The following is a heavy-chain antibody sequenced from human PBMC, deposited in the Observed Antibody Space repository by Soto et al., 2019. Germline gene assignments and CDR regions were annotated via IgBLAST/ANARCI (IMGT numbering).Heavy chain of an antibody. CDR1: GVTFSNYA. J-gene: IGHJ6*02. Sequence: GALRPSCGAPGVTFSNYAMRWVRPAPGKGLESVASISGSGGSTSSQDSVKGRLTIYRDNSRITLYLQMKSLRAEDTDVYYCAKCDGDYRYYYYGMDIWGQGTSVTVSS. CDR3: AKCDGDYRYYYYGMDI. CDR2: ISGSGGST. V-gene: IGHV3-23*01. D-gene: IGHD4-17*01.